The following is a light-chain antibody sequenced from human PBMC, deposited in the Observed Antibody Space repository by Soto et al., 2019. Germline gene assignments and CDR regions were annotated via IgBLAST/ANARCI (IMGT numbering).Light chain of an antibody. V-gene: IGKV3-15*01. CDR2: GAS. J-gene: IGKJ4*01. Sequence: EIVMTQSPATLSVSPGERATLSCRANQTINSNLAWYQQKPGQAPRLLIYGASTRATGIPARFSGSGSGTEFTLTISSVQSEDFAVYYCQQYNNWLGTFGGGTKVEIK. CDR1: QTINSN. CDR3: QQYNNWLGT.